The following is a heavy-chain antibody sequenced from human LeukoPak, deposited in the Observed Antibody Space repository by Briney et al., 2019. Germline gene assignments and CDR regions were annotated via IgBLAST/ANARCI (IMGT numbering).Heavy chain of an antibody. D-gene: IGHD3-16*02. V-gene: IGHV3-33*06. CDR3: AKDQGFLSIAYYYYYMDV. J-gene: IGHJ6*03. CDR1: GFTFSSYA. Sequence: GGSLRLSCAASGFTFSSYAMSWVRQAPGKGLEWVAVIWYDGSNKYYADSVKGRFTISRDNSKNTLYLQMNSLRAEDTAVYYCAKDQGFLSIAYYYYYMDVWGKGTTVTVSS. CDR2: IWYDGSNK.